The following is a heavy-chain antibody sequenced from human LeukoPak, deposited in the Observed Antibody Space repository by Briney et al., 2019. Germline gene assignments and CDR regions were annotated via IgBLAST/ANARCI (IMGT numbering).Heavy chain of an antibody. V-gene: IGHV3-11*04. J-gene: IGHJ4*02. CDR1: GFIFSDSY. CDR3: ASPSSTVTSATGFDY. CDR2: ISGSSDII. Sequence: AGGSLRLSCAASGFIFSDSYMSWIRQAPGKGLEWVSYISGSSDIIYYADSVKGRFTISRDNAQNSLYLQMNSLRAEDTAFYYCASPSSTVTSATGFDYWGQGTLVTVAS. D-gene: IGHD4-17*01.